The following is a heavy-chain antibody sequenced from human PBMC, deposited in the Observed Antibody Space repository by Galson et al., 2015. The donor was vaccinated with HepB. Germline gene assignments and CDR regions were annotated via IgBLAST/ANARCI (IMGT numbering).Heavy chain of an antibody. D-gene: IGHD5-24*01. CDR3: ARVGNGYNGFGY. J-gene: IGHJ4*02. Sequence: SLRLSCAASGFTLSSYSMNWVRQAPGKGLEWVSYISSSSSTIYYADSVKGRFTVPRDNAKNSLYLQMNSLRDEDTAVYYCARVGNGYNGFGYWGQGTRVTVSS. CDR1: GFTLSSYS. V-gene: IGHV3-48*02. CDR2: ISSSSSTI.